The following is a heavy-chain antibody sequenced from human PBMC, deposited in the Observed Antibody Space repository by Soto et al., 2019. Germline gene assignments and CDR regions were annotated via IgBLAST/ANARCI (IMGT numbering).Heavy chain of an antibody. J-gene: IGHJ4*02. CDR3: AREQFEDGRGHYDH. CDR1: GFAFSTSV. D-gene: IGHD3-22*01. Sequence: QVQLVESGGGVVQPGGSLRLSCAASGFAFSTSVIHWVRQAPGKGLEWMAHISYNGNKKHYADSVKGRFTVSRDISESTLYLQMNSLRDEDTAVYYCAREQFEDGRGHYDHWGQGTLVSVSS. CDR2: ISYNGNKK. V-gene: IGHV3-30*03.